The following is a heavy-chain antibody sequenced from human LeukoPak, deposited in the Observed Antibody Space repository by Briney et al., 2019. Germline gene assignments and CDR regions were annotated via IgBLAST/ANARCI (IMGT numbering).Heavy chain of an antibody. J-gene: IGHJ4*02. CDR3: ARSGPGIAAALY. CDR2: INPNSGGT. CDR1: GHTFTGYY. Sequence: AASVKVSCKASGHTFTGYYMHWVRQAPGQGLEWMGWINPNSGGTNYAQKFQGRVTMTRDTSISTAYMELSRLRSDDTAVYYCARSGPGIAAALYWGQGTLVTVSS. V-gene: IGHV1-2*02. D-gene: IGHD6-13*01.